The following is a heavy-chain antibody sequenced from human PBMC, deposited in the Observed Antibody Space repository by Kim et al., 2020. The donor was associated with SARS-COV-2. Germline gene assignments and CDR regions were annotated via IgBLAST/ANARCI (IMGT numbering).Heavy chain of an antibody. D-gene: IGHD2-21*01. Sequence: YSNPSLKSRVTISVDTSKNQFSLKLSSVTAADTAVYYCARVVVNQYYFDYWGQGTLVTVSS. J-gene: IGHJ4*02. CDR3: ARVVVNQYYFDY. V-gene: IGHV4-31*02.